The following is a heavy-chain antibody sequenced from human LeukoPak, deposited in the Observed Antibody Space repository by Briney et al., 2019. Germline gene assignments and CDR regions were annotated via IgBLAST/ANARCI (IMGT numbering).Heavy chain of an antibody. CDR1: GFTFSSYW. CDR2: INHNGNVN. D-gene: IGHD3-22*01. Sequence: PGGSLRLTCAASGFTFSSYWMNWARQAPGKGLEWVASINHNGNVNYYVDSVKGRFTISRDNAKNTLYLQMNSLRAEDTAVYYCARGYYYDSSGYYTGLGYAFDIWGQGTMVTVSS. CDR3: ARGYYYDSSGYYTGLGYAFDI. J-gene: IGHJ3*02. V-gene: IGHV3-7*01.